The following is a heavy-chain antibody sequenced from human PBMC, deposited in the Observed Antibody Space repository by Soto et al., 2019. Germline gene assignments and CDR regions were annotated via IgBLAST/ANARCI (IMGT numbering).Heavy chain of an antibody. J-gene: IGHJ4*02. CDR1: GFTFGDYA. D-gene: IGHD5-12*01. V-gene: IGHV3-49*03. Sequence: GGSLRLSCTASGFTFGDYAMSWFRQAPGKGLEWVSFIRSKASDGTTEYAASVKGRFTISRDDSKSIAYLQMNSLKTEDTAVYYCARGIWEMATIRPENYWGQGTPVTVSS. CDR3: ARGIWEMATIRPENY. CDR2: IRSKASDGTT.